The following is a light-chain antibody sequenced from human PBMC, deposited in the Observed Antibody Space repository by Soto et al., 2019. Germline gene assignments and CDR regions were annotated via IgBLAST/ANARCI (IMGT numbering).Light chain of an antibody. V-gene: IGKV1-5*03. CDR2: KAS. CDR3: QQYESYPWT. J-gene: IGKJ1*01. Sequence: DIQMTQSPSSLSASVEDRVIITCRASQSISNHLNWYQQKPGKAPELLIYKASILESEVPSRFSGRGSGTDSTLTISSLQPDDFATYYCQQYESYPWTFGQGTKVDIK. CDR1: QSISNH.